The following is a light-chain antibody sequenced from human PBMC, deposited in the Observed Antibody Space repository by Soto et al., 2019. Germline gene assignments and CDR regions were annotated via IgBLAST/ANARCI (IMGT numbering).Light chain of an antibody. CDR2: WAS. CDR3: QQYFTSPQT. CDR1: QSVLYSSNNKNY. J-gene: IGKJ1*01. V-gene: IGKV4-1*01. Sequence: DIVMTQSPDSLAVSLGERATINCKSSQSVLYSSNNKNYLAWYQQKPGQPPKLLIYWASTRESGVPDRFSGSGSGTDFTLSITTLQAEDVGVYHCQQYFTSPQTFGQGTKEEIK.